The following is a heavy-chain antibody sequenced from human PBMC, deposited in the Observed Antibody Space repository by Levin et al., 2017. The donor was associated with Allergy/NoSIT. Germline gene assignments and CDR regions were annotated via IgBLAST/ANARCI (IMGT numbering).Heavy chain of an antibody. CDR2: ISSSSSYI. V-gene: IGHV3-21*01. J-gene: IGHJ5*02. D-gene: IGHD6-13*01. Sequence: GGSLRLSCAASGFTFSSYSMNWVRQAPGKGLEWVSSISSSSSYIYYADSVKGRFTISRDNAKNSLYLQMNSLRAEDTAVYYCARDLPTNIAAAGNWFDPWGQGTLVTVSS. CDR1: GFTFSSYS. CDR3: ARDLPTNIAAAGNWFDP.